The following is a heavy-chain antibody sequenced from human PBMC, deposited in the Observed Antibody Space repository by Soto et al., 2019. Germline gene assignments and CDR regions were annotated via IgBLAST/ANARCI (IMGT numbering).Heavy chain of an antibody. D-gene: IGHD6-6*01. CDR2: INPNSGGT. CDR1: GYTFTGYY. V-gene: IGHV1-2*04. Sequence: ASVKVSCKASGYTFTGYYMHWVRQAPGQGLEWMGWINPNSGGTNYAQKFQGWVTMTRDTSISTAYMELSRLRSDDTAVYYCARDRFVAARRFSDYYGMDVWGQGTTVTVSS. J-gene: IGHJ6*02. CDR3: ARDRFVAARRFSDYYGMDV.